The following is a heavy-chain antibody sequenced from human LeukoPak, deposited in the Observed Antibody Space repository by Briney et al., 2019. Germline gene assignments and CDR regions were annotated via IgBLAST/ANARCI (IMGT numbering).Heavy chain of an antibody. J-gene: IGHJ6*03. D-gene: IGHD3-16*01. V-gene: IGHV4-38-2*02. CDR2: IYHSGST. CDR1: GYSISSGYY. CDR3: ARELGDNYKDV. Sequence: SESLSLTCTVSGYSISSGYYWGWIRQPPGKGLEWIGSIYHSGSTYYNPSLKSRVTISVDTSKNQFSLKLSSVTAADTAVYYCARELGDNYKDVWGKGTTVTVSS.